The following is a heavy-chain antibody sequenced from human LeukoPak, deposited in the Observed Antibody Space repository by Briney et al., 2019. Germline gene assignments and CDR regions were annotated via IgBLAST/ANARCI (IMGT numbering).Heavy chain of an antibody. Sequence: GGSLRLSCAASGFTFSSYGMHWVRQAPGKGLEWVAFIRYDGSNKYYADSVKGRFTISRDNSKNTLYLQMNSLRTEDTAVYYCTYGGLEFDYNWFDPWGQGTLVTVSS. CDR2: IRYDGSNK. CDR1: GFTFSSYG. D-gene: IGHD3-16*01. V-gene: IGHV3-30*02. J-gene: IGHJ5*02. CDR3: TYGGLEFDYNWFDP.